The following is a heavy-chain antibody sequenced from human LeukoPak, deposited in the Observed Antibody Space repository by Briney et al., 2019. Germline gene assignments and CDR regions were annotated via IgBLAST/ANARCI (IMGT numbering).Heavy chain of an antibody. D-gene: IGHD5-12*01. CDR1: GFTSSSYW. J-gene: IGHJ4*02. V-gene: IGHV3-7*03. CDR2: IKQDGSEK. CDR3: AREGYSGYDPDFDY. Sequence: GRSLRLSCAASGFTSSSYWMSWVRQAPGKGLEWVANIKQDGSEKYYVDSVKGRFTISRDNAKNSLYLQMNSLRAEDTAVYYCAREGYSGYDPDFDYWGQGTLVTVSS.